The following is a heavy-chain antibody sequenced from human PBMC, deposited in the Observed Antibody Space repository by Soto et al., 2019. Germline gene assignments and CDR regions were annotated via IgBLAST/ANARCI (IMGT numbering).Heavy chain of an antibody. CDR1: GGSISSGGYY. Sequence: QVQLQESGPGLVKPSQTLSLTCTVSGGSISSGGYYWSWIRQHPGKGLEWIGYIYYSGSTSYNPSLKSRVTISVDTSKNQFSLKLSSVTAADTAVYYCARVVVVAPIKSLSYWFDPWGQGTLVTVSS. D-gene: IGHD2-2*01. J-gene: IGHJ5*02. V-gene: IGHV4-31*03. CDR3: ARVVVVAPIKSLSYWFDP. CDR2: IYYSGST.